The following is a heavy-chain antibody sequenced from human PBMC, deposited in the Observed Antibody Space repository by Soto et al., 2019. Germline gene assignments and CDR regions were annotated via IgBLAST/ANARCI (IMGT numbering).Heavy chain of an antibody. V-gene: IGHV4-59*01. CDR2: SYYSGST. J-gene: IGHJ4*02. CDR1: GGSFSGYY. CDR3: ARDRRPTMIAVVTAVDY. Sequence: SETLSLTCTVSGGSFSGYYWTWIRQAPAKGLEWIGYSYYSGSTNYNPSLKSRVTISLDTSKNQFSLKLSSVTAADTAVYYCARDRRPTMIAVVTAVDYWGQGTLVTVSS. D-gene: IGHD3-22*01.